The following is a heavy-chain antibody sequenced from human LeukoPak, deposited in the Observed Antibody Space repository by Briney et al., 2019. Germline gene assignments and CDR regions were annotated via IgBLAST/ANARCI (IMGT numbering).Heavy chain of an antibody. CDR2: IKQDGSEK. CDR3: ARGGSYWNTYYFDY. D-gene: IGHD1/OR15-1a*01. Sequence: PGGSLRLSCAGSGFTFGSYWMSWVRQARGKGREWVANIKQDGSEKSYVDSVKGRFTIYRDNAENSLYLQMNSLRAEDSAVYYCARGGSYWNTYYFDYWGQGTLVTVSS. CDR1: GFTFGSYW. J-gene: IGHJ4*02. V-gene: IGHV3-7*01.